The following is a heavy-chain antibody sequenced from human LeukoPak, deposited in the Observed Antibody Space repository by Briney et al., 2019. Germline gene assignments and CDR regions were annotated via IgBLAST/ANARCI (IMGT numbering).Heavy chain of an antibody. Sequence: SETLSLTCTVSGGSISSYYWSWIRQPPGKGLEWIGYVHYSGSTNYNPSLKSRITMSVDTSKNQFSLELRSVTAADTAVYYCARDVVAAAGTWDYWGQGTLVTVSS. CDR2: VHYSGST. D-gene: IGHD6-13*01. CDR1: GGSISSYY. V-gene: IGHV4-59*12. J-gene: IGHJ4*02. CDR3: ARDVVAAAGTWDY.